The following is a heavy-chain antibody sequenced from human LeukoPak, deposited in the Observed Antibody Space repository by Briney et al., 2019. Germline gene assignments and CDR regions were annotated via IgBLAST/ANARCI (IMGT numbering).Heavy chain of an antibody. V-gene: IGHV4-38-2*02. CDR1: GYSINSGFF. CDR3: AREAGGGASIAGRDYFDY. CDR2: ISHGGST. D-gene: IGHD6-6*01. Sequence: PSETLSLTCTVSGYSINSGFFWGWIRQPPGKALEWIATISHGGSTSNNPSLRSRVTISLDTSRNQFSLRLNSVTAADTAVYYCAREAGGGASIAGRDYFDYWGQGTLVTVSS. J-gene: IGHJ4*02.